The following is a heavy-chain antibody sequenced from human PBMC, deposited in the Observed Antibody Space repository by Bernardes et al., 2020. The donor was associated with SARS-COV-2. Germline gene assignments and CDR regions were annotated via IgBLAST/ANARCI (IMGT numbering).Heavy chain of an antibody. CDR1: GYSFTNYW. V-gene: IGHV5-51*01. CDR2: IYPGDSDT. CDR3: ARRRYGDFGVDV. J-gene: IGHJ6*02. D-gene: IGHD4-17*01. Sequence: GESLKISCQGSGYSFTNYWIAWVRQMPGKGLEWMGIIYPGDSDTKYSPSFQGRVTISADKSVNTAYLQWSSLKASDTAIYYCARRRYGDFGVDVWGQGTTVTVSS.